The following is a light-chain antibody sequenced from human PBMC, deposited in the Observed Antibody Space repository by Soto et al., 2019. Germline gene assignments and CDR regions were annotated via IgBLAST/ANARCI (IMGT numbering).Light chain of an antibody. CDR2: DVS. V-gene: IGLV2-14*01. J-gene: IGLJ1*01. CDR1: SSDVGGYNY. CDR3: SSYTSSSLYV. Sequence: QSALTQPASVSGSPGQSITISCTGTSSDVGGYNYVSWYQQHPGKAPKLMIYDVSNRPSGVSNRFSGSKSGSTASLTISGLQAEDEADYYCSSYTSSSLYVFGTGTKVTVL.